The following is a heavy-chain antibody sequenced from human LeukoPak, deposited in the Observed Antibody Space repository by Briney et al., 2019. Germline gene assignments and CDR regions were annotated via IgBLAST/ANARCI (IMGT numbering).Heavy chain of an antibody. D-gene: IGHD2-2*01. CDR1: GFTFGSYS. CDR2: ISSSSSTI. J-gene: IGHJ4*02. CDR3: ARDRVREAFDY. V-gene: IGHV3-48*01. Sequence: PGGSLRLSCAASGFTFGSYSMNWVRQAPGKGLEWVSYISSSSSTIYYADSVKGRFTISRDNAKNSLYLQMNSLRAEDTAVYYCARDRVREAFDYWGQGTLVTVSS.